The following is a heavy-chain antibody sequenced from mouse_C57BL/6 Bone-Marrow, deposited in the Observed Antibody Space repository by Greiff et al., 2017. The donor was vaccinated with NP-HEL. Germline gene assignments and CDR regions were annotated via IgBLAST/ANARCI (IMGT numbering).Heavy chain of an antibody. J-gene: IGHJ1*03. Sequence: EVKVVESGGGLVQPGGSLSLSCAASGFTFTDYYMSWVRQPPGKALEWLGFIRNKANGYTTEYSASVKGRFTISRDNSQSILSLQMNALRAEDSATYYCARLLHYYGSSEGWYFDVWGTGTTVTVSS. V-gene: IGHV7-3*01. CDR1: GFTFTDYY. CDR2: IRNKANGYTT. D-gene: IGHD1-1*01. CDR3: ARLLHYYGSSEGWYFDV.